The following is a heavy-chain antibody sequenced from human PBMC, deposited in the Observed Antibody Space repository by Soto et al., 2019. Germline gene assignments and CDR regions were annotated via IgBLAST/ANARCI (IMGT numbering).Heavy chain of an antibody. Sequence: QVQLKESGPGLVKPSQTVSLTCTVSGVSISSGGYLWSWIRQHPGKGLEWIGFIYYSGSTYYNPSLQSRVTISVDTSKNQFSLKLSSVTAADTAVYYCAREGAAPYYYYGMDVWGQGTTVTVSS. CDR2: IYYSGST. V-gene: IGHV4-31*03. J-gene: IGHJ6*02. D-gene: IGHD6-6*01. CDR1: GVSISSGGYL. CDR3: AREGAAPYYYYGMDV.